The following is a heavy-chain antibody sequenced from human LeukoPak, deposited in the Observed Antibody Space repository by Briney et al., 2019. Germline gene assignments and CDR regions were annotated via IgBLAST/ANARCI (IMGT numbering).Heavy chain of an antibody. D-gene: IGHD6-19*01. V-gene: IGHV3-74*01. CDR2: INSGGSST. Sequence: GGSLRLSCTASAFTFSSYWMHWVRQAPGKGLVWVSHINSGGSSTSYADSVKGRFTISRDNAKNTLYLQMNSLRAEDTAVYYCARDRYSSAWYDEWGQGTLVTVSS. J-gene: IGHJ4*02. CDR1: AFTFSSYW. CDR3: ARDRYSSAWYDE.